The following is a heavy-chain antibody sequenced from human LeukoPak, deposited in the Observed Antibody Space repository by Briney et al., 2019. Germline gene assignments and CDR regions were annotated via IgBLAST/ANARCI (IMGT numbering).Heavy chain of an antibody. CDR3: TRVPGYSYGYETFDI. Sequence: GGSLRLSCTASGFTFGDYAMSWFRQAPGKGLEWVGFIRSKTYGGTTEYVASVKSRLTISRDDSKSIAYLQMQSLKTGDTAVYYCTRVPGYSYGYETFDIWGQGTMVTVSS. CDR2: IRSKTYGGTT. D-gene: IGHD5-18*01. CDR1: GFTFGDYA. J-gene: IGHJ3*02. V-gene: IGHV3-49*03.